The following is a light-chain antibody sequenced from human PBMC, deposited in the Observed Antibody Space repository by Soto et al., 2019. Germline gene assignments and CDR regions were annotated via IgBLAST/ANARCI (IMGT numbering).Light chain of an antibody. Sequence: EIVMTQSPATLYVSPGERDTLSCRARQSVSSNLAWYQQKPGQAPRLLIYGVSTRATGIPDRFSGSGSWTEFTLTISSLQSEDFSIYYCQQYNNWSPLTFGQGTKVEIK. J-gene: IGKJ1*01. CDR2: GVS. CDR1: QSVSSN. CDR3: QQYNNWSPLT. V-gene: IGKV3-15*01.